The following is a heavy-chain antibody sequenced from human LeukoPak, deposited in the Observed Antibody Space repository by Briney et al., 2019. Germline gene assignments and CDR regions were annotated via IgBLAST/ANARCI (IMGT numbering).Heavy chain of an antibody. CDR3: AKAPAARVSQAYYFDY. CDR1: GFTFSGYS. Sequence: GGSLRLSCTASGFTFSGYSMNWIRQAPGKGLEWVAVISYDGSNKYYADSVKGRFTISRDNSKNTLYLQMNSLRAEDTAVYYCAKAPAARVSQAYYFDYWGQGTLVTVSS. V-gene: IGHV3-30*18. D-gene: IGHD2-2*01. CDR2: ISYDGSNK. J-gene: IGHJ4*02.